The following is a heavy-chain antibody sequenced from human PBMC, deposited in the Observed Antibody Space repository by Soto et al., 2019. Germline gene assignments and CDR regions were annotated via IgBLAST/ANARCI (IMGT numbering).Heavy chain of an antibody. V-gene: IGHV1-69*01. D-gene: IGHD5-18*01. Sequence: SLVNVSCKASGGTFSNYAINGVRQAPGQGLEWMGGIVPMYRTPLYAQKFQGRVTITADEVTSTAYMEVSSLRFDDTALYFCARGPDTAGLGPNWGQGTLVTVSS. CDR1: GGTFSNYA. CDR2: IVPMYRTP. CDR3: ARGPDTAGLGPN. J-gene: IGHJ4*02.